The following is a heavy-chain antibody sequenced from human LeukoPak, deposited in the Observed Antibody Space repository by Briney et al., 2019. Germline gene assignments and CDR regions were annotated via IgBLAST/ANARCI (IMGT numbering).Heavy chain of an antibody. CDR2: ISYDGSNK. CDR3: AKDLKLGYSSSWYAPSWYFDL. V-gene: IGHV3-30*18. J-gene: IGHJ2*01. Sequence: GGSLRLSCAASGFTFSSYGMHWVSQAPGKGLEWVAVISYDGSNKYYADSVKGRFTISRDNSKNTLYLQMNSLRAEDTAVYYCAKDLKLGYSSSWYAPSWYFDLWGRGTLVTVSS. D-gene: IGHD6-13*01. CDR1: GFTFSSYG.